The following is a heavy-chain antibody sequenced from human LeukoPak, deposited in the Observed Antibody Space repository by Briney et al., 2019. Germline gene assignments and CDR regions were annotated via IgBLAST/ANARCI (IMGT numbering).Heavy chain of an antibody. D-gene: IGHD3-10*01. CDR1: GFTFSSYW. Sequence: GGSLRLSCAASGFTFSSYWMSWVRQAPGKGLEWVANIKQDGSEKYYVDSVKGRFTISRDDSKNTLYLQMDSLRAEDTAVYYCAREIHIGSVLDYWGQGTLVTVSS. J-gene: IGHJ4*02. CDR3: AREIHIGSVLDY. CDR2: IKQDGSEK. V-gene: IGHV3-7*01.